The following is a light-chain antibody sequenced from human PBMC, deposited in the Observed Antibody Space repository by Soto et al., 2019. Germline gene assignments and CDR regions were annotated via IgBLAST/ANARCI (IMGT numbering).Light chain of an antibody. V-gene: IGKV3-15*01. CDR2: GAS. CDR3: HQYHNWPWT. CDR1: QSININ. Sequence: EIGMTQSPATLSVSPGERATLSCRASQSININLAWYQQKPGQAPRLLIYGASTRATGLPARFSGSGSGTEFTLTISSLQSEDFAVYYCHQYHNWPWTFGQGTKVDIK. J-gene: IGKJ1*01.